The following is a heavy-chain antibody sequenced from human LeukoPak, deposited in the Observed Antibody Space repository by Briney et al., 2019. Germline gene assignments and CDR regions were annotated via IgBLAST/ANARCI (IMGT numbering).Heavy chain of an antibody. D-gene: IGHD3-22*01. CDR3: ARGGITMMDDAFDI. J-gene: IGHJ3*02. V-gene: IGHV4-39*01. CDR2: IYYSGST. CDR1: GGSISSSSYY. Sequence: SETLSLTCTVSGGSISSSSYYWGWIRQPPGKGLERIGSIYYSGSTYYNPSLKSRVTISVDTSKNQFSLKLSSVTAADTAVYYCARGGITMMDDAFDIWGQGTMVTVSS.